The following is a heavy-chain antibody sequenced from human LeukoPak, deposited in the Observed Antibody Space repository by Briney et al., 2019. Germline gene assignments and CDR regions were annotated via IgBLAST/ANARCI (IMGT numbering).Heavy chain of an antibody. CDR2: INPNSGDT. Sequence: ASVKVSCKASGYTFTGYYIHWVRQAPGQGLEWMGWINPNSGDTNYAQKFQDRVSMTRDTSISTVYMELSRLSSDDTAVYSCTRVKYDFWSGHPPFDYWGQGTLVTVSS. CDR1: GYTFTGYY. J-gene: IGHJ4*02. CDR3: TRVKYDFWSGHPPFDY. V-gene: IGHV1-2*02. D-gene: IGHD3-3*01.